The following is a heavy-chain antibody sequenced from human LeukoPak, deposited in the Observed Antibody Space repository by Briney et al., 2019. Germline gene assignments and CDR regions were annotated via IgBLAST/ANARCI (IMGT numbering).Heavy chain of an antibody. CDR1: GGSISSTGYS. V-gene: IGHV4-31*03. CDR2: IHYSGST. CDR3: ARFSPRAMGNYLDF. J-gene: IGHJ4*02. Sequence: SETLSLTCTVSGGSISSTGYSWSWIRQLPGKAPEWIGYIHYSGSTYYNPSLKNRLTISVDTSNNQFSLNLTSVTAADTAVYYCARFSPRAMGNYLDFWGQGTLVTVSS. D-gene: IGHD7-27*01.